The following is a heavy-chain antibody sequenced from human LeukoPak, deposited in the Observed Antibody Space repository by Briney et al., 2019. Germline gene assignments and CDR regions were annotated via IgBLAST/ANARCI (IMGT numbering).Heavy chain of an antibody. CDR1: GGSISSYY. J-gene: IGHJ4*02. D-gene: IGHD1-26*01. V-gene: IGHV4-59*01. CDR2: IYYSGST. Sequence: SETLSLTCTVSGGSISSYYWSWIRQPPGKGLEWIGYIYYSGSTSYNPSLKSRVTISVDTSKNQFSLKLSSVTAADTAVYYCARAEWELGGGLFDYWGQGTLVTVSS. CDR3: ARAEWELGGGLFDY.